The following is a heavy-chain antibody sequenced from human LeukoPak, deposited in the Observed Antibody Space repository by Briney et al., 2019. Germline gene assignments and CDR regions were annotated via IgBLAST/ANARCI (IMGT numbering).Heavy chain of an antibody. Sequence: SETLSLTCTVSGVSISSGGYYWSWIRQHPGKSLEWIWYIYYSGSTYYNPSLKSRVTISVDTSKNQFSLKLSSVTAADTAVYYCARGVLEESYSSSSFDYWGQGTLVTVSS. J-gene: IGHJ4*02. CDR2: IYYSGST. D-gene: IGHD6-6*01. CDR3: ARGVLEESYSSSSFDY. CDR1: GVSISSGGYY. V-gene: IGHV4-31*03.